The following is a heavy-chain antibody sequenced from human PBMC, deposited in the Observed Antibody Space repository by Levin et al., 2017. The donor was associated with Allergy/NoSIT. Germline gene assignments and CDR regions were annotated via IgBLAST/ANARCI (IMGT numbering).Heavy chain of an antibody. J-gene: IGHJ4*02. CDR1: GGSISSDGYY. CDR2: IYHSGNT. D-gene: IGHD1-1*01. Sequence: MSSETLSLTCTVSGGSISSDGYYWSWIRQHPGKGLEWIGYIYHSGNTYYNASLKSRVTISVDTSKNQFSLKLSSVTAADTAVYYCARTLATNDLDYWGQGTLVTVSS. V-gene: IGHV4-31*03. CDR3: ARTLATNDLDY.